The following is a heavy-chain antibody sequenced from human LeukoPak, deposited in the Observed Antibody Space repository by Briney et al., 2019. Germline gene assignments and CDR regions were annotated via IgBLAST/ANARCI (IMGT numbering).Heavy chain of an antibody. D-gene: IGHD4-17*01. Sequence: GGSLRLSCAASGFTFSNYWMHWVRQAPGKGLVRVSRINSDGSSTNYADSVKGRFTISRDNANNTLYLQMSSLRAGDTAVYYCARDLDYGDYHFDYWGQGTLVTVSS. J-gene: IGHJ4*02. CDR2: INSDGSST. CDR3: ARDLDYGDYHFDY. CDR1: GFTFSNYW. V-gene: IGHV3-74*01.